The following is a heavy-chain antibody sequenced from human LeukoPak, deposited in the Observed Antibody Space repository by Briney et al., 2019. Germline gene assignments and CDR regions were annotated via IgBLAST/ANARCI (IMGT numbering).Heavy chain of an antibody. CDR2: ISDSGGAT. CDR1: GFTFTSYA. CDR3: SKGTNMIVGDHFDN. J-gene: IGHJ4*02. Sequence: GGSLRLSCAASGFTFTSYAMTWVRQAPGEGLEWVSGISDSGGATYYADSVKGRFTISRDNSKNTLYLQMHSLRAEDTAVYYCSKGTNMIVGDHFDNWGQGTLVTVSS. V-gene: IGHV3-23*01. D-gene: IGHD3-22*01.